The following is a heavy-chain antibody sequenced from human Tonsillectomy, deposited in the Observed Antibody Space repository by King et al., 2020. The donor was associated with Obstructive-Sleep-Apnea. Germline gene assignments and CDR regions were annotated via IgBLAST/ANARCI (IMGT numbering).Heavy chain of an antibody. Sequence: VQLVESGGGVAQPGGSLRLSCAASGFTFSSYAMSWVRQAPGKGLEWVSAISGSGGSTYYADSVKGRFTISRDNSKNTLYLQMNSLRAEDTAVYYCATFYSRSWYNLVDPWGQGTLVT. CDR3: ATFYSRSWYNLVDP. D-gene: IGHD6-13*01. CDR1: GFTFSSYA. V-gene: IGHV3-23*04. CDR2: ISGSGGST. J-gene: IGHJ5*01.